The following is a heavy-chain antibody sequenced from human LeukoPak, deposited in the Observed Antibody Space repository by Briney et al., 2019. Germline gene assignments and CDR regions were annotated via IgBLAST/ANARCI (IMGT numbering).Heavy chain of an antibody. D-gene: IGHD3-22*01. J-gene: IGHJ4*02. CDR3: ARVSCLLIGENYFYF. V-gene: IGHV4-59*01. CDR1: GGSISSFY. Sequence: SETLSHTPTVCGGSISSFYWSWIRQPPGKGLEWIGHIYDTGSTNYNPSLVDRVTISLHTSKRQFSQRLNSVTAADTAVYYCARVSCLLIGENYFYFWGQGTLVTVSS. CDR2: IYDTGST.